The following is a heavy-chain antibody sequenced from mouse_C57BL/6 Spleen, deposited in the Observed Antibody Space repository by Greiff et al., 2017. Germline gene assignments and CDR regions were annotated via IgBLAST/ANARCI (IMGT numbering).Heavy chain of an antibody. J-gene: IGHJ3*01. D-gene: IGHD3-3*01. Sequence: VQLQQSGAELARPGASVKLSCKASGYTFTSYGISWVKQRTGQGLEWIGEIYPRSGNTYYNEKFKGKATLTADKSSSTAYMELRSLTSEDSAVYFCAREGLLADWGQGTLVTVSA. CDR2: IYPRSGNT. CDR1: GYTFTSYG. CDR3: AREGLLAD. V-gene: IGHV1-81*01.